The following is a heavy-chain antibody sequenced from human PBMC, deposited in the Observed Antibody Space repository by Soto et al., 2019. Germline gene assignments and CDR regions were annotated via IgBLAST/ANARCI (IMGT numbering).Heavy chain of an antibody. CDR1: GGTFSSYA. J-gene: IGHJ6*02. CDR3: ARDDVDTAMPDGMDV. V-gene: IGHV1-69*12. CDR2: IIPIFGTA. D-gene: IGHD5-18*01. Sequence: QVQLVQSGAEVKKPGSSVKVSCKASGGTFSSYAISWVRQAPGHGLEWLGGIIPIFGTAHSAQKCQGRVTITADESTSTAYMELSSLRSEDTAVYCWARDDVDTAMPDGMDVGGQGTTVTVSS.